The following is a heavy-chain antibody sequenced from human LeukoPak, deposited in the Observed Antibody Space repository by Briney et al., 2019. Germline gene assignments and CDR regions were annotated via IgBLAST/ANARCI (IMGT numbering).Heavy chain of an antibody. D-gene: IGHD6-6*01. Sequence: GGSLRLSCAASGFTFSSYAMHWVRQAPGKGLEWVAVISYDDSNKYYADSVKGRLTISRDNSKNTLYLQMHSLRAEDTALYYCARETGSSVGSTDFDYWGQGTLVTVS. CDR2: ISYDDSNK. CDR1: GFTFSSYA. CDR3: ARETGSSVGSTDFDY. J-gene: IGHJ4*02. V-gene: IGHV3-30-3*01.